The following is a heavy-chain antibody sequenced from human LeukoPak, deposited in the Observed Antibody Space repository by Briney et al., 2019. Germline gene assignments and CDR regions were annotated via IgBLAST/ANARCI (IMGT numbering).Heavy chain of an antibody. CDR1: GFTFSGSA. CDR2: IRSKANSYAT. J-gene: IGHJ4*02. CDR3: TSIAARGVTN. Sequence: GGSLRLSCAASGFTFSGSAMHWVRQASGRGLEWVGRIRSKANSYATAYAASVKGRFTISRDDSKNTAYLQMNSLKTEDTAVYYCTSIAARGVTNWGQGTLVTVSS. V-gene: IGHV3-73*01. D-gene: IGHD3-10*01.